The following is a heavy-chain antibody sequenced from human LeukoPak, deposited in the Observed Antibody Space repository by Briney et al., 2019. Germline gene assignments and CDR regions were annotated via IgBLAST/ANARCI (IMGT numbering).Heavy chain of an antibody. CDR2: LYSSGST. V-gene: IGHV4-4*07. CDR1: GGSISSYY. Sequence: SSETLSLTCTVSGGSISSYYWSWIRQPAGEGLQWIGRLYSSGSTNYHPSLKSRVTMSVDTSKNQFSLRLSSVTAADTAVYYCARDLGFWSGPDYWGQGTLVTVSS. J-gene: IGHJ4*02. CDR3: ARDLGFWSGPDY. D-gene: IGHD3-3*01.